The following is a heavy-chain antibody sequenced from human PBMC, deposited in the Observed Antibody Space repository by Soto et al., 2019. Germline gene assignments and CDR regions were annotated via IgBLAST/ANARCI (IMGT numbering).Heavy chain of an antibody. CDR2: IIPMFGIT. CDR1: GGTFSSYV. Sequence: QVQLVQSGAEVKKPGSSMTVSCKASGGTFSSYVFSWVRQAPGQGLEWMGSIIPMFGITNYAQKFESRVTITADTSTTTVDMELKRLLSDDTAIKDGARDRALNKAALVMAYRGQGTRVPVSS. V-gene: IGHV1-69*04. D-gene: IGHD6-13*01. J-gene: IGHJ4*02. CDR3: ARDRALNKAALVMAY.